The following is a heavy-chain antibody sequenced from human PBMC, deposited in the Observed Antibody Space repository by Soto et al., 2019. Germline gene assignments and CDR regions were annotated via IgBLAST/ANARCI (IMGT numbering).Heavy chain of an antibody. V-gene: IGHV1-69*13. Sequence: GASVKVSCKASGGTFSSYAISWVRQAPGQGLEWMGGIIPIFGTANYAQKFQGRVTITADESTSTAYMELSSLRSEDTAAYYCARDTYYYDSSGYPPPDAFDIWGQGTMVTVSS. J-gene: IGHJ3*02. CDR1: GGTFSSYA. CDR3: ARDTYYYDSSGYPPPDAFDI. D-gene: IGHD3-22*01. CDR2: IIPIFGTA.